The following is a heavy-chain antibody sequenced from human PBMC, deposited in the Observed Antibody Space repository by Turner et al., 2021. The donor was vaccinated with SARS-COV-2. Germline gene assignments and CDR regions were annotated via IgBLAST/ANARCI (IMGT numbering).Heavy chain of an antibody. CDR2: IYYSGDT. J-gene: IGHJ3*02. CDR3: ASTVWLRGAFDI. Sequence: QLQLQESGPGLVKPSEPLSLTCTVSGGSISSSSYYWGWIRQPPGKGLEWIGSIYYSGDTYYNPSLKSRVTTSVDTSKNQFSLKMSSVTAADTAVYYCASTVWLRGAFDIWGQGTMVTVSS. D-gene: IGHD5-18*01. V-gene: IGHV4-39*01. CDR1: GGSISSSSYY.